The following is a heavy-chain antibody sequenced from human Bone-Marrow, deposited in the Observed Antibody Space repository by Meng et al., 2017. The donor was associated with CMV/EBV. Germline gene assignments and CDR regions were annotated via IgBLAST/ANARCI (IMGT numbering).Heavy chain of an antibody. J-gene: IGHJ4*02. Sequence: GGSLKISCAASGFTFSGSAMHWVRQASGKGLEWVSVIYPGVSGTYYADSVKGRLTISRDDSRNTLYLQMNSLRAKDTAVYYCAKYAGDSGHYFFARWGPGTLVTVSS. CDR2: IYPGVSGT. V-gene: IGHV3-23*03. CDR3: AKYAGDSGHYFFAR. CDR1: GFTFSGSA. D-gene: IGHD2-21*02.